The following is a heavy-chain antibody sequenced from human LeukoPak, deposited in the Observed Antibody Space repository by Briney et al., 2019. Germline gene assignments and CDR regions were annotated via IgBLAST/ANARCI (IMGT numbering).Heavy chain of an antibody. Sequence: PSETLSLTCTVSGGSISSYYWSWIRQPPGKGLEWIGYIYYSGSTNYNPSLKSRVTISVDTSKNQFSLKLSSVTAADTAVYYCARASRYCSSTSCYTSLDYWGQGTLVTVSS. V-gene: IGHV4-59*08. CDR1: GGSISSYY. CDR2: IYYSGST. CDR3: ARASRYCSSTSCYTSLDY. D-gene: IGHD2-2*02. J-gene: IGHJ4*02.